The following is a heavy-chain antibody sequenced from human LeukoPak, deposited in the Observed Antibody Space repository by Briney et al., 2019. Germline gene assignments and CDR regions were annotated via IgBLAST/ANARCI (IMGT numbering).Heavy chain of an antibody. CDR2: FDPEDGET. V-gene: IGHV1-24*01. J-gene: IGHJ4*02. D-gene: IGHD3-16*01. Sequence: ASVKVSCKVSGYTLTELSMHWVRQAPGKGLEWMGGFDPEDGETIYAQKFQGRVTMTEDTSTNTAYMELSSLRSEDTAVYYCATDEGGGAEYFDYWGRGTLVTVSS. CDR1: GYTLTELS. CDR3: ATDEGGGAEYFDY.